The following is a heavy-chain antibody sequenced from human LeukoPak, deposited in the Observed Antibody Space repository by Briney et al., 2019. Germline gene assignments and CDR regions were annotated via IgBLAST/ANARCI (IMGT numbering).Heavy chain of an antibody. CDR3: ARVRSYFDY. Sequence: SETLSLTCAVSGGSISSGGYSWSWIRQPPGKGLEWIGYIYHSGSTYYNPSLKSRVTISVDRSKNQFSLKLSSVTAAVTAVYYCARVRSYFDYWGQGTLVTVSS. CDR1: GGSISSGGYS. CDR2: IYHSGST. J-gene: IGHJ4*02. V-gene: IGHV4-30-2*01.